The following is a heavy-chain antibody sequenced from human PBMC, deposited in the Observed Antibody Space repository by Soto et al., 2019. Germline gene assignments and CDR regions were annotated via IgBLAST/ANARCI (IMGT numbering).Heavy chain of an antibody. CDR1: GGSISSGDYY. Sequence: TLSLTCTVSGGSISSGDYYWSWIRQPPGKGPEWIGYIYYSGSTNYNPSLKSRVTISVDTSKNQFSLKLSSVTAADTAVYYCARFAPLVDAFDIWGQGTMVTVSS. CDR3: ARFAPLVDAFDI. CDR2: IYYSGST. J-gene: IGHJ3*02. D-gene: IGHD3-16*02. V-gene: IGHV4-61*08.